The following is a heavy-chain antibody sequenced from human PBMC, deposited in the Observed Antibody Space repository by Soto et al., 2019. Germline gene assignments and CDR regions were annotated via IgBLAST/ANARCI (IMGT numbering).Heavy chain of an antibody. CDR3: VTRFTAVATAGLAY. D-gene: IGHD2-21*02. J-gene: IGHJ4*02. Sequence: EVQLVESGGGLVKPGGSLRLSCTASGFTFSKAYMNWVRQAPGKGLAWVGQIGSKIDVDKTDFAASVKGRFTLSRDDSKNTVYVQMNGLEIEDPAMYYCVTRFTAVATAGLAYWGQETLVTVSS. V-gene: IGHV3-15*04. CDR1: GFTFSKAY. CDR2: IGSKIDVDKT.